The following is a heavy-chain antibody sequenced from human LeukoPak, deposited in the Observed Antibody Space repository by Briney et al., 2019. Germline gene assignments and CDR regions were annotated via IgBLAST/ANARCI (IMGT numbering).Heavy chain of an antibody. Sequence: KPSETLSLTCTVSGGSISSSSYYWGWIRQPPGKGLEWIGYIYYSGSTYYNPSLKSRVTISVDTSKNQFSLKLSSVTAADTAVYYCARGRSSGYLTSPWGDAFDIWGQGTMVTVSS. CDR1: GGSISSSSYY. D-gene: IGHD3-22*01. CDR2: IYYSGST. CDR3: ARGRSSGYLTSPWGDAFDI. V-gene: IGHV4-31*03. J-gene: IGHJ3*02.